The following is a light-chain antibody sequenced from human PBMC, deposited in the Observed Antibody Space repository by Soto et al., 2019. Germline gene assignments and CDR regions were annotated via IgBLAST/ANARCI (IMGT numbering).Light chain of an antibody. CDR1: QNINAW. J-gene: IGKJ1*01. CDR3: QHYSLYSPWT. V-gene: IGKV1-5*01. Sequence: DIHMTQSPSSLSVSVGDRVTITCRTSQNINAWLAWYQQRPGQAPKLLIYDASTVQSGVPSRFSGSGSGTEFTLTFSSLQPDDSATFYCQHYSLYSPWTLGQGTKVEIK. CDR2: DAS.